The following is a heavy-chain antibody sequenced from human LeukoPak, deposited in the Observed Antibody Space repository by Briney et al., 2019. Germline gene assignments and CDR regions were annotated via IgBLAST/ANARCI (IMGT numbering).Heavy chain of an antibody. J-gene: IGHJ4*02. CDR2: ISSTSSYI. D-gene: IGHD2-2*01. CDR3: ARGSLSSTWSSDCCPLDY. V-gene: IGHV3-21*04. Sequence: GGSLRLSCAASGFAFSTFTMNWVRQAPGKGLELVSSISSTSSYIYYADSVKGRFTISRDNSKNTLFLQMNTLRNDDTAIYYCARGSLSSTWSSDCCPLDYWGQGTLVAVSS. CDR1: GFAFSTFT.